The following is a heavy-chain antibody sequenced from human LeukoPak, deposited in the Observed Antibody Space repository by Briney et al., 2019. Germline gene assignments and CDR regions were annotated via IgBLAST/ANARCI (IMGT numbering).Heavy chain of an antibody. V-gene: IGHV5-51*01. J-gene: IGHJ3*02. D-gene: IGHD1-26*01. CDR2: IYPGDSDT. CDR3: ARHVRSGSYYQTDAFDI. CDR1: GYSFTSYW. Sequence: GESLKISCKGSGYSFTSYWIGWVRQMPGKGLEWMGIIYPGDSDTRYSPSFQGQVTISADKSISTAYLQWSSLKASDTAMYYCARHVRSGSYYQTDAFDIWGQGTMVTVSS.